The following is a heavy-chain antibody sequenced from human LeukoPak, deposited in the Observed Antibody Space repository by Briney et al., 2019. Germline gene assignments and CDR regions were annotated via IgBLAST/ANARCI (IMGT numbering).Heavy chain of an antibody. CDR3: ARDIQQLVRSGFDI. D-gene: IGHD6-6*01. Sequence: SETLSLTCSVSGDSISTGDYYWSWIRQPPGKGRAWIGYIYYSGSTYYNPSLKSRVTISIDTSKNQFSLNLSSVTAADTAVYYCARDIQQLVRSGFDIWGQGTMVTVSS. CDR2: IYYSGST. J-gene: IGHJ3*02. V-gene: IGHV4-30-4*01. CDR1: GDSISTGDYY.